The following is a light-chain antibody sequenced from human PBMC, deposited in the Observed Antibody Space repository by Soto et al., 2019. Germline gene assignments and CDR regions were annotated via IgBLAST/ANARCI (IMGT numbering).Light chain of an antibody. CDR3: CSYTSLSTVV. V-gene: IGLV2-14*01. CDR2: AVS. CDR1: SRDVGGYNH. J-gene: IGLJ2*01. Sequence: QSALTQPASVSGSPGQSVTISRTGTSRDVGGYNHVSCYQHSPGKAPKLILFAVSDRPSGVSHRFSGSKSGNTSSLTISGLQAEDEADYYCCSYTSLSTVVFGGGTKLTVL.